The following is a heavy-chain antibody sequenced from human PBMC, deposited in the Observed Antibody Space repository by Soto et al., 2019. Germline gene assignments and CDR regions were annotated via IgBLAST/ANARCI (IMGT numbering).Heavy chain of an antibody. D-gene: IGHD5-12*01. CDR1: GFSLSNARMG. J-gene: IGHJ4*02. CDR2: IFSNDEK. CDR3: ERIRKGYGRSCYFDY. Sequence: QVTLKESGPVLVKPTETLTLTCTVSGFSLSNARMGVSWIRQPPGKALEWLAHIFSNDEKSYSTSLKSRLTTSKDTSKSQVGLTMTNMAPVDTATDYCERIRKGYGRSCYFDYWGQGTLVTVSS. V-gene: IGHV2-26*01.